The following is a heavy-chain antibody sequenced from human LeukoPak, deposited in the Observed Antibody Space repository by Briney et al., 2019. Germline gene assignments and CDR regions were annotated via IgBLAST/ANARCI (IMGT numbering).Heavy chain of an antibody. V-gene: IGHV3-7*04. CDR2: IKPDGSEK. CDR1: GFIFGSYW. CDR3: ARDGDYAVAY. D-gene: IGHD4-17*01. J-gene: IGHJ4*02. Sequence: PGGSLRLSCTGSGFIFGSYWMSWVRQAPGKGLEWVANIKPDGSEKFYVDSVKGRFTISRDNAENSMYLEMNSLTDEDTAVYYCARDGDYAVAYWGQGTLVTVSS.